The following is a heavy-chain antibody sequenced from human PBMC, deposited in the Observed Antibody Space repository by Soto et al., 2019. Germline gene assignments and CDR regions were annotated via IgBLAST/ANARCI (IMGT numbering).Heavy chain of an antibody. CDR3: VRDGTKTLRDWFDP. Sequence: SETLSLTCTVSGASISCFYWSWIRKSAGKGLEWIGRIYATGTTDYNPSLKSRVMMSVDTSKKQFSLKLRSVTAADTAVYYCVRDGTKTLRDWFDPWGQGISVNVS. CDR2: IYATGTT. CDR1: GASISCFY. V-gene: IGHV4-4*07. D-gene: IGHD1-1*01. J-gene: IGHJ5*02.